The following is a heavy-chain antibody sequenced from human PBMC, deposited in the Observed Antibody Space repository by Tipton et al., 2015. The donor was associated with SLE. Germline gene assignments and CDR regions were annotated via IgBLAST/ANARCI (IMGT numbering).Heavy chain of an antibody. D-gene: IGHD1-26*01. Sequence: QLVQSGGGLVQPGGSLRLSCAASGFTVSSNYMNWVRQAPGKGLEWVSVIYSGGNTDYADSVKGRFTISRDNSKNTLYLQMNSLRVEDTAIYYCARAPGSWSLVYWGQGTLVTVSS. V-gene: IGHV3-53*04. CDR2: IYSGGNT. J-gene: IGHJ4*02. CDR3: ARAPGSWSLVY. CDR1: GFTVSSNY.